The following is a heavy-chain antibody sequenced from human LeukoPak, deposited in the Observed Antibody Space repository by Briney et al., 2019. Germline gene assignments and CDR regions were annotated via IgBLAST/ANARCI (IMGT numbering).Heavy chain of an antibody. CDR1: GGSISSYY. CDR2: IYYSGST. CDR3: ASPTGLSYYYGSGSYYSAAFDY. J-gene: IGHJ4*02. V-gene: IGHV4-59*04. Sequence: SETLSLTCTVSGGSISSYYWSWIRQPPGKGLEWIGYIYYSGSTYYNPSLKSRVTISVDTSKNQFSLKLSSVTAADTAVYYCASPTGLSYYYGSGSYYSAAFDYWGQGTLVTVSS. D-gene: IGHD3-10*01.